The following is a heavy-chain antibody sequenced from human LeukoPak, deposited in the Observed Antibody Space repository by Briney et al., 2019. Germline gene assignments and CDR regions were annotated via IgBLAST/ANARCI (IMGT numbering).Heavy chain of an antibody. CDR2: IKSDGSST. V-gene: IGHV3-74*01. D-gene: IGHD4/OR15-4a*01. CDR1: GFTFSSYW. Sequence: GGSLRLSRATSGFTFSSYWMHWVRQAPGKGLVWVSRIKSDGSSTSYAGSVKGRFTISRDNAKNTLYLQMNSLRDEDTAVYYCARAMVPLFENWGQGTLVTVSS. J-gene: IGHJ4*02. CDR3: ARAMVPLFEN.